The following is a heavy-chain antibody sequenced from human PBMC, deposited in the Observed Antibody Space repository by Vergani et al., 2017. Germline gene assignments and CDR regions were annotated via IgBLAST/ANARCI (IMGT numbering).Heavy chain of an antibody. D-gene: IGHD2/OR15-2a*01. V-gene: IGHV3-23*04. Sequence: VQLVESGGDLVQPGGSLRLSCTASGFTFSTYAMTWVRQAPGKGLEGVSTISSDGGSTYYADSVKGRFTISRDNSKNTVFLQMHSLRAEDTAIYYCVKEKIDLGSYFFDSWGHGILVTVSS. CDR3: VKEKIDLGSYFFDS. CDR2: ISSDGGST. CDR1: GFTFSTYA. J-gene: IGHJ4*01.